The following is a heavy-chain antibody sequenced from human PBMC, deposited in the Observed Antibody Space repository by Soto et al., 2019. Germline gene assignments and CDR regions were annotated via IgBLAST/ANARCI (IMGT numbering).Heavy chain of an antibody. CDR3: ARDRYYDISGHGYFQY. CDR1: GFTFSNYA. CDR2: ISSTGTT. Sequence: EVQLLESGGDLVQPGGSLRLSCAASGFTFSNYAMIWVRQAPGRGPEWISAISSTGTTYYSDSVKGRFTISRDNSKNALYLEMASLRAEDTAVYYCARDRYYDISGHGYFQYWGQGTLVPVSS. D-gene: IGHD3-22*01. V-gene: IGHV3-23*01. J-gene: IGHJ1*01.